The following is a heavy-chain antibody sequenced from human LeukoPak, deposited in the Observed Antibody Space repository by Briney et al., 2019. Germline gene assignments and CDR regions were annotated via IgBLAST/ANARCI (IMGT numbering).Heavy chain of an antibody. Sequence: PWGSLRLSCAASGFTFSSYAMSWVRQAPGKGLEWVSAISGSGGSTSYADSVKGRFTISRDNSKNTLYLQMNSLRAEDTAVYYCAKDPVVVVKGGDAFDIWGQGTMVTVSS. V-gene: IGHV3-23*01. CDR3: AKDPVVVVKGGDAFDI. CDR1: GFTFSSYA. J-gene: IGHJ3*02. CDR2: ISGSGGST. D-gene: IGHD3-22*01.